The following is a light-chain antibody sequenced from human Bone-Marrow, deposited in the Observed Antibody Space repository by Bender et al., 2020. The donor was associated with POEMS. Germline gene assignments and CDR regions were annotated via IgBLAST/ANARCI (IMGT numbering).Light chain of an antibody. V-gene: IGLV1-40*01. CDR3: SSWDDSLSGWV. CDR1: SSNLGTGHD. Sequence: QSMLTQPPSVSEAPGQRVTISCTGRSSNLGTGHDVHWYQHLPGTAPKLLIFGDTNRPSGVPARFSGSKSGTSASLAISDIQSEDEGDYYCSSWDDSLSGWVFGGGTKLTVL. CDR2: GDT. J-gene: IGLJ3*02.